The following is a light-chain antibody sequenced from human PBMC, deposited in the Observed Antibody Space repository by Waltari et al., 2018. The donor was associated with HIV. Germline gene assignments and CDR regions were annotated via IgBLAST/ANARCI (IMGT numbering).Light chain of an antibody. Sequence: EIVLTQSPDTLSLSQGERATLSCRANQSVSTTYLAWYQLKPGQAPRLLIYGASIRATVIPDRFSGSGSGTYFTLTISRLEPEDFAVYYCQQYGGSLYTFGQGTNLEIK. CDR1: QSVSTTY. CDR3: QQYGGSLYT. J-gene: IGKJ2*01. V-gene: IGKV3-20*01. CDR2: GAS.